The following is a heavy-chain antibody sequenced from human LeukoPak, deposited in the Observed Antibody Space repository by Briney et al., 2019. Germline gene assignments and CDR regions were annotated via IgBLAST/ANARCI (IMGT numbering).Heavy chain of an antibody. J-gene: IGHJ6*03. Sequence: SETLSLTCAVYGGSFSGYYWSWIRQPPGRGLEWIGEINHSGSTNYNPSLKSRVTISVDTSKNQFSLKLSSVTAADTAVYYCARGGYCSGGSCYSYYYYYYMDVWGKGTTVTVSS. CDR2: INHSGST. D-gene: IGHD2-15*01. CDR3: ARGGYCSGGSCYSYYYYYYMDV. CDR1: GGSFSGYY. V-gene: IGHV4-34*01.